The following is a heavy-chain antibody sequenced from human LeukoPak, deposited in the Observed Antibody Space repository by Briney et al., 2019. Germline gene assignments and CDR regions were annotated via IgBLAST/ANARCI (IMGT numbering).Heavy chain of an antibody. J-gene: IGHJ4*02. V-gene: IGHV3-48*04. CDR1: GFTFSSYS. D-gene: IGHD2-21*02. CDR3: ATLQSRLYGGDDWYPFDY. CDR2: ISSSSSTI. Sequence: PGGSLRLSCAASGFTFSSYSMNWVRQAPGKGLEWVSYISSSSSTIYYADSVKGRFTISRDNAKNSLYLQMNSLRAEDTAVYYCATLQSRLYGGDDWYPFDYWGQGTLVTVSS.